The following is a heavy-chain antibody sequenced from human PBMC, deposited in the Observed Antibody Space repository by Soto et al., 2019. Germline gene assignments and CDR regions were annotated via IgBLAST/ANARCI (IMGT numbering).Heavy chain of an antibody. Sequence: QVQLQQWGAGLLKPSETLSLTCAVYGGSFSDYYWSWIRQPPGKGLEWIGEINHSGSTIYNPSLKGRVTMSVDTSKVQFSLNLTSVTAADTAVYYCARGGCSGGSCYRPFFSDWGQGTLVTVSS. CDR2: INHSGST. V-gene: IGHV4-34*02. CDR3: ARGGCSGGSCYRPFFSD. CDR1: GGSFSDYY. D-gene: IGHD2-15*01. J-gene: IGHJ4*02.